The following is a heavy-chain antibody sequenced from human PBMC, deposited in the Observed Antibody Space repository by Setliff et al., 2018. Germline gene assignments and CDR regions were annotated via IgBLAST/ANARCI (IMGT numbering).Heavy chain of an antibody. CDR2: IGAYNGNT. Sequence: ASVKVSCKASGYTFTNYGVTWVRQAPGQGLGWMGWIGAYNGNTYNAHKFQGRVTMTSDTSTSTAYMELRRLRSDDTAVYYGARVTIAVAGYFDFWGQGTLVTVSS. CDR1: GYTFTNYG. CDR3: ARVTIAVAGYFDF. D-gene: IGHD6-19*01. J-gene: IGHJ4*02. V-gene: IGHV1-18*01.